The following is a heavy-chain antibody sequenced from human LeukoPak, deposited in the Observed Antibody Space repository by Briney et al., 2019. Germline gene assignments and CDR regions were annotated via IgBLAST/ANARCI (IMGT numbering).Heavy chain of an antibody. CDR3: ARAIAAAGTSFDY. CDR2: IYYSGST. V-gene: IGHV4-30-4*08. J-gene: IGHJ4*02. Sequence: SQTLSLTCTVSGGSISSGDYYWSWIRQPPGKGLEWIGYIYYSGSTYYNPSLKSRVTLSVDTSKNQFSLKLSSVTAADTAVYYCARAIAAAGTSFDYWGQGTLVTVSS. D-gene: IGHD6-13*01. CDR1: GGSISSGDYY.